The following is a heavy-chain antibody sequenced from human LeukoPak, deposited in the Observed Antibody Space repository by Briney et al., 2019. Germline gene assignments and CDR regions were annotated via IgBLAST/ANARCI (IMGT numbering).Heavy chain of an antibody. CDR1: GFTFSSYG. D-gene: IGHD6-19*01. V-gene: IGHV3-30*18. J-gene: IGHJ4*02. CDR3: AKDGVLRSGWYHYFDC. Sequence: GRSLRLSCVASGFTFSSYGMHWVRQAPGKGLEWVAVISYDGSNKYYADSVKGRFTISRDNSKNTLYLQMNSLRAEDTAVYYCAKDGVLRSGWYHYFDCWGQGTLVTVSS. CDR2: ISYDGSNK.